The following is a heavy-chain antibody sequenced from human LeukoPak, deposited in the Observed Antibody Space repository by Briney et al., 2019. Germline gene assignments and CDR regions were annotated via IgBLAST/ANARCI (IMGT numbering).Heavy chain of an antibody. CDR1: GGSFSGYY. Sequence: SETLSLTCAVYGGSFSGYYWSWIRQPPGKGLEWIGEINHSGSTNYNPSLKSRVTISVDTSKNQFSLKLSSVTAADTAVYYCASGWEIDYWGQGTLVTVSS. CDR3: ASGWEIDY. J-gene: IGHJ4*02. V-gene: IGHV4-34*01. CDR2: INHSGST. D-gene: IGHD1-26*01.